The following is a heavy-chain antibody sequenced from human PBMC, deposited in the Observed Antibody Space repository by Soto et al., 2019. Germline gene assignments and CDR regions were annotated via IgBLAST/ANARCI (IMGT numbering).Heavy chain of an antibody. CDR2: IYYRGST. CDR3: GRDWGPYWLES. CDR1: RGSLSGGTYY. D-gene: IGHD3-16*01. V-gene: IGHV4-61*01. J-gene: IGHJ5*01. Sequence: SETLSLTCTVSRGSLSGGTYYSSWVRQSPGKEMEWIGYIYYRGSTKYNPSLKSRVTISQDTSSNQLSLTLNSVSASAPAVYYGGRDWGPYWLESCGQGLLVIVCS.